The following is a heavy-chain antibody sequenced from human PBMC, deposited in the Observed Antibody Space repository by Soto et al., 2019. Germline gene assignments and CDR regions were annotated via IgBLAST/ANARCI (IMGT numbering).Heavy chain of an antibody. CDR2: VFHTGTT. Sequence: QVQLQESGPGLVKPSGTLSLTCAVSGDSVSSPYYWCWVRQPPGKGLEWIGEVFHTGTTSYNPSLRSRVTISMDKSINQFSLDLSSVTAADTVVYYCARSAGWYAIHAWGPGTRVIVSS. CDR3: ARSAGWYAIHA. V-gene: IGHV4-4*02. D-gene: IGHD6-19*01. CDR1: GDSVSSPYY. J-gene: IGHJ5*02.